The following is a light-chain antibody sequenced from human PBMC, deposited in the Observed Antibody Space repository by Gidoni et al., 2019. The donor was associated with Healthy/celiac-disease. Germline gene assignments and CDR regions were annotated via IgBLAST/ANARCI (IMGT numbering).Light chain of an antibody. CDR1: QDISNY. CDR2: DAS. CDR3: QQYDNLPFT. V-gene: IGKV1-33*01. J-gene: IGKJ3*01. Sequence: DIQMTQSPSSLSASAGDRVTITCQASQDISNYLKWYQQKPGKAPKLLIYDASNLETGVPSRFSGSGSGTDFTFTISRLQPEDIATYYCQQYDNLPFTFGPGTKVDIK.